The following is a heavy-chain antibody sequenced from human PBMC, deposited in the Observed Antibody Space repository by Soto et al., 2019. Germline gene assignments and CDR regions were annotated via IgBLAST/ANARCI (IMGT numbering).Heavy chain of an antibody. J-gene: IGHJ5*02. D-gene: IGHD6-13*01. CDR3: ARDEGSLFDP. Sequence: EVQLVESGGGLVQPGGSLRLSCAASGFAFNTYSMNWVRQAPGKGLEWVSYISSASSTMHYADSVEGRFTISRDNAKNSLYLQMNSLRADDTAMYFCARDEGSLFDPWGQGTLVSVSS. CDR2: ISSASSTM. CDR1: GFAFNTYS. V-gene: IGHV3-48*01.